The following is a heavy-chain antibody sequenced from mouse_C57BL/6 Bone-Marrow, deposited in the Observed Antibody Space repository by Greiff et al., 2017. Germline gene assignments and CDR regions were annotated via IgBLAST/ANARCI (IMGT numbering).Heavy chain of an antibody. J-gene: IGHJ4*01. Sequence: EVQRVESGGGLVKPGGSLKLSCAASGFTFSSYTMSWVRQTPEKRLEWVATISGGGGNTYYPDSVKGRFTISRDNAKNTLYLQMSSLRAEDTALYYCARHKITTVVECYAMDYWGQGTSVTVSS. CDR3: ARHKITTVVECYAMDY. CDR1: GFTFSSYT. V-gene: IGHV5-9*01. CDR2: ISGGGGNT. D-gene: IGHD1-1*01.